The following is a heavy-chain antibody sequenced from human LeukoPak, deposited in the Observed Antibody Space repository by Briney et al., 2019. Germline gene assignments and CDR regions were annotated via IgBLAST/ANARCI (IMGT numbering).Heavy chain of an antibody. CDR2: IIPNSGGT. CDR3: ARGVSYSSSHQLDY. CDR1: GYTFTGYY. Sequence: VASVKVSCKASGYTFTGYYMHWVRQAPRQGLEWMGWIIPNSGGTNYAQKFQGRVTMTRDTSISTAYMELSRLRSDDTAVYNCARGVSYSSSHQLDYWGQGTLVTVSS. V-gene: IGHV1-2*02. J-gene: IGHJ4*02. D-gene: IGHD6-6*01.